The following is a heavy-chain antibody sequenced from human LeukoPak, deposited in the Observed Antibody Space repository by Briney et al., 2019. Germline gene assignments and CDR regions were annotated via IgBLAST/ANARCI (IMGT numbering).Heavy chain of an antibody. CDR3: ARTKSSSWYGIGY. V-gene: IGHV4-31*03. D-gene: IGHD6-13*01. J-gene: IGHJ4*02. Sequence: SETLSLTCTVSGGSISSGGYYWSWIRQHPGKGLEWIGYIYYSGSTYYNPSLKSRVTISVDTSKNQFSLKLSSVTAADTAVYYCARTKSSSWYGIGYWGQGTLVTVSS. CDR1: GGSISSGGYY. CDR2: IYYSGST.